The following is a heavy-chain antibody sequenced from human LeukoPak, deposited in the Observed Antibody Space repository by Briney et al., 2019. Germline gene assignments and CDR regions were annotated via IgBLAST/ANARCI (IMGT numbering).Heavy chain of an antibody. J-gene: IGHJ5*02. CDR3: AKDLGITIFGVVGGGPIFDP. V-gene: IGHV3-53*05. D-gene: IGHD3-3*01. Sequence: GVSLRLSCAASGFTVSTNHMSWVRQTPGKGLEWVSTIYSGGSIYYADSVKGRFTISRDNSKNTLYLQMNSLRAEDTAVYYCAKDLGITIFGVVGGGPIFDPWGQGTLVTVSS. CDR2: IYSGGSI. CDR1: GFTVSTNH.